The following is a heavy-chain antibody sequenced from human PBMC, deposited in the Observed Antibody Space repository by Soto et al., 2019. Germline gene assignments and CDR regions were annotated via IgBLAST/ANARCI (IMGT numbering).Heavy chain of an antibody. Sequence: GGSLRLSCAASGFTFSNAWMSWVRQAPGKGLEWVGRKKRKTDGGKTDYAAPVKGRFTISRDNSKNTMYLQMNSLKTGDTAVYYCTTALEGYYYYYMDVWGKGTTVTVSS. CDR2: KKRKTDGGKT. V-gene: IGHV3-15*01. CDR3: TTALEGYYYYYMDV. CDR1: GFTFSNAW. D-gene: IGHD3-3*02. J-gene: IGHJ6*03.